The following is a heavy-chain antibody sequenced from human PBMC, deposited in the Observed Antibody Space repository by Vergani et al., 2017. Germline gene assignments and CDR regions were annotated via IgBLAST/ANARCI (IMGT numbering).Heavy chain of an antibody. CDR2: IYHSGST. CDR3: AKVLGELLSGDAFDI. V-gene: IGHV4-4*02. J-gene: IGHJ3*02. CDR1: GGSISSSNW. D-gene: IGHD1-26*01. Sequence: QVQLQESGPGLVKPSGTLSLTCAVSGGSISSSNWWSWVRQPPGKGLEWIGEIYHSGSTNYNPSLKSRVTISVNNSKNTLYLQMNSLRAEDTAVYYCAKVLGELLSGDAFDIGGQGTMVTVSS.